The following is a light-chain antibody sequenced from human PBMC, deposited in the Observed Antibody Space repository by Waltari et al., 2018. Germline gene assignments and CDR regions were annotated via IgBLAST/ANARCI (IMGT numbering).Light chain of an antibody. CDR3: QQYNNWPPGT. CDR1: QSIGFS. V-gene: IGKV3-15*01. J-gene: IGKJ1*01. CDR2: HSS. Sequence: TVVTHSPGTLSVSPGERVTLSCRTSQSIGFSLAWYQQKPGQAPRLLMFHSSTRAPGIPARFSGSGSETEFTLTIGSLQSEDFAVYYCQQYNNWPPGTFGQGTKVEIK.